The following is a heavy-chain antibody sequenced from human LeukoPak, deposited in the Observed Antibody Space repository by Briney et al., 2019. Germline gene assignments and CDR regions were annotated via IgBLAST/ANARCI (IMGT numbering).Heavy chain of an antibody. J-gene: IGHJ4*02. D-gene: IGHD2-2*01. CDR2: ISGSGGST. Sequence: PGGSLRLSCAASGFTFSSYAMSWVRQAPGKGLEWVSAISGSGGSTYYADSVKGRFTISRDNSKNTLYLQMNSLRAEDTAVYYCAREELPIVVVPAEPAPSDYWGQGTLVTVSS. CDR1: GFTFSSYA. CDR3: AREELPIVVVPAEPAPSDY. V-gene: IGHV3-23*01.